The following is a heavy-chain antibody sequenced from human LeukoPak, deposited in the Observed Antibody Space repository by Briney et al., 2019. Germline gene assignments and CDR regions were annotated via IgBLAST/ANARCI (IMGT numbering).Heavy chain of an antibody. CDR3: ARVRYSDNLTGYYGDGYLDY. J-gene: IGHJ4*02. D-gene: IGHD3-9*01. V-gene: IGHV4-59*01. CDR2: IYYTRST. CDR1: GGSISSYY. Sequence: SETLSLTCTVSGGSISSYYWSWIRQPPGKGLEWIGYIYYTRSTHYNPSLKSRVTISVDTSTNQFSLKLSSVTAADTAVYYCARVRYSDNLTGYYGDGYLDYWGQGTLVTVSS.